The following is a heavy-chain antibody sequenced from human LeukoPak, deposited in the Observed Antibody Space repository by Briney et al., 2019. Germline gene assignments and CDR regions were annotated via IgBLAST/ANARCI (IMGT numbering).Heavy chain of an antibody. CDR2: MNPNSGNT. D-gene: IGHD6-19*01. CDR3: ARGLAVADLDY. CDR1: GYTFTSYA. J-gene: IGHJ4*02. V-gene: IGHV1-8*02. Sequence: ASVKVSCKASGYTFTSYAMNWVRQAPGQGLEWMGWMNPNSGNTGYAQKFQGRVTMTRNTSISTAYMELSSLRSEDTAVYYCARGLAVADLDYWGQGTLVTVSS.